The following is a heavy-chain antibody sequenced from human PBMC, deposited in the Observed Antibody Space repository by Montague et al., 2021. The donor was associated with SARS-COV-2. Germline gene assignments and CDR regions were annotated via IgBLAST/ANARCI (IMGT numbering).Heavy chain of an antibody. D-gene: IGHD1-26*01. J-gene: IGHJ4*02. Sequence: SLRLSCAVSGFTFSSYAFHWVRQAPGKGLDWVAVISYDGTNKYYADSVKGRFTISRDNSKNTLDLQMNSLRPDDSAMYYCARDRGEYSGSPHYYFDYWGQGTLVTVSS. CDR3: ARDRGEYSGSPHYYFDY. V-gene: IGHV3-30-3*01. CDR1: GFTFSSYA. CDR2: ISYDGTNK.